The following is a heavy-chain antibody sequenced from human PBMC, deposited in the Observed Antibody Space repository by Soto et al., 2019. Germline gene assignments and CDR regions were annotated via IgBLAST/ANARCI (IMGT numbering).Heavy chain of an antibody. J-gene: IGHJ3*02. CDR1: GYTLTELS. V-gene: IGHV1-24*01. CDR3: ATAAYGDQQTAFDI. CDR2: FDPEDGET. Sequence: ASVKVSCKVSGYTLTELSMHWVRQAPGKGLEWMGGFDPEDGETIYAQKFQGRVTMTEDTSTDTAYMELSSLRSEDTAVYYCATAAYGDQQTAFDIWGQGTMVTVSS. D-gene: IGHD4-17*01.